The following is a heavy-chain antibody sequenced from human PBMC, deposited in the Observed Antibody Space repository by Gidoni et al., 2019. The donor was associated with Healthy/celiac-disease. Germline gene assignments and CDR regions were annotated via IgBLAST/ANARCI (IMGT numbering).Heavy chain of an antibody. CDR3: ARRHYDSSGYWDAFDI. Sequence: EVQLVESGGGVVRPGGSRRLSCADSGFIFDDYGMSWVRQAPGKGLEWVSGINWNGGSTGYGDSVKGRFTISRDNAKNSLYLQMNSLRAEDTALYYCARRHYDSSGYWDAFDIWGQGTMVTVSS. CDR1: GFIFDDYG. CDR2: INWNGGST. D-gene: IGHD3-22*01. V-gene: IGHV3-20*04. J-gene: IGHJ3*02.